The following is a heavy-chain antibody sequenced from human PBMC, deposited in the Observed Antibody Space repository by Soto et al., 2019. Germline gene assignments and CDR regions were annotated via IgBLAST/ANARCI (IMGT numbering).Heavy chain of an antibody. J-gene: IGHJ4*02. D-gene: IGHD3-3*01. CDR2: INSDGSST. CDR1: GFTFSSYW. CDR3: ARDGEYYDFWSGYYSGYDY. Sequence: GGSLRLSCAASGFTFSSYWMHWVRQAPGKGLVWVSRINSDGSSTSYADSVKGRFTISRDNAKNTLYLQMNSLRAEDTAVYYCARDGEYYDFWSGYYSGYDYWGQGTLVTVS. V-gene: IGHV3-74*01.